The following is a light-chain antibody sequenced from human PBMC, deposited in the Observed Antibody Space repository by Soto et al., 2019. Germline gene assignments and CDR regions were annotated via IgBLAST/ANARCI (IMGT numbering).Light chain of an antibody. Sequence: QSAPTQPPSASGSPGQSATISCTGTSSDVGAYNYVSWYQQYPGKAPKLIIYEVSKRPSGVPNRFSGSKSGNTASLTVSGLQPEDEADYYCSSYAGSSTWVFGGGNQLTVL. J-gene: IGLJ2*01. CDR3: SSYAGSSTWV. V-gene: IGLV2-8*01. CDR2: EVS. CDR1: SSDVGAYNY.